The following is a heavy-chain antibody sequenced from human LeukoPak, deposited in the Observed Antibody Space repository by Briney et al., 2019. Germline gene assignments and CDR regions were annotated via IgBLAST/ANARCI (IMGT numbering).Heavy chain of an antibody. Sequence: SETLSLTCAVSGFSISSGYYWGWIRQPPGTGLEWIGTIYYIGTTYYNPPLKSRVTISMETFKNQFSLKLSSVTAADTAVYYCARNGDRRIDYWGQGTLVTVSS. V-gene: IGHV4-38-2*01. CDR2: IYYIGTT. J-gene: IGHJ4*02. CDR3: ARNGDRRIDY. CDR1: GFSISSGYY.